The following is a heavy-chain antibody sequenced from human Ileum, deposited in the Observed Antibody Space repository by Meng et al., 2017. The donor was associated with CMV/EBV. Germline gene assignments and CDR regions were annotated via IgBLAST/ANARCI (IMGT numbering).Heavy chain of an antibody. CDR2: ISASGGAT. CDR1: GFPFSSHA. Sequence: LSLSCAVSGFPFSSHAMSWVRQAAGKGLEWVSAISASGGATYYADSVKGRLTISRDNSENTLYLQMNSLRAEDTAVYYCAGGSYLDYWGQGTLVTVSS. J-gene: IGHJ4*02. D-gene: IGHD1-26*01. V-gene: IGHV3-23*01. CDR3: AGGSYLDY.